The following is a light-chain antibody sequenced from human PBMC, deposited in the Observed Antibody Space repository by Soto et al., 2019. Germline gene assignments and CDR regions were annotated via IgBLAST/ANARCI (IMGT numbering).Light chain of an antibody. Sequence: QSVLAQPPSVSAAPGQKVTISGSGSSSNIGNNYVSWYQQLPRTAPKLLIYENNKRPSGIPDRFSGSKSGTSATLGITGLQTGDEADYYCGTWDSSLSAYVFGTGTKVTVL. CDR1: SSNIGNNY. CDR3: GTWDSSLSAYV. CDR2: ENN. V-gene: IGLV1-51*02. J-gene: IGLJ1*01.